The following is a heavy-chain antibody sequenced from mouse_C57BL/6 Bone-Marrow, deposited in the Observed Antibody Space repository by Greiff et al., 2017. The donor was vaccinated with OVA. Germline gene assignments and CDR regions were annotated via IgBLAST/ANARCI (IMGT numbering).Heavy chain of an antibody. CDR1: GFTFSDYG. CDR3: ARDGAYWYFDV. D-gene: IGHD3-1*01. J-gene: IGHJ1*03. V-gene: IGHV5-17*01. CDR2: ISSGSSTI. Sequence: DVQLVESGGGLVKPGGSLKLSCAASGFTFSDYGMHWVRQAPEKGLEWVAYISSGSSTIYYADTVKGRFTISRDNAKNTLFLQMTSLRSEDTAMYYCARDGAYWYFDVWGTGTTVTVSS.